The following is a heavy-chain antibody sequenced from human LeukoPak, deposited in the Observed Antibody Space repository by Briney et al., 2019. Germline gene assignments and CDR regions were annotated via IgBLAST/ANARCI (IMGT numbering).Heavy chain of an antibody. D-gene: IGHD1-20*01. CDR3: ARDFGYNWNPYYYYYHMDV. CDR1: GGTFSSYA. J-gene: IGHJ6*03. CDR2: IIPIFGTA. Sequence: SVKVSCKASGGTFSSYAISWVRQAPGQGLEWMGGIIPIFGTANYAQKFRGRVTITADESTSTAYMELSSLRSEDTAVYYCARDFGYNWNPYYYYYHMDVWGKGTTVTVSS. V-gene: IGHV1-69*01.